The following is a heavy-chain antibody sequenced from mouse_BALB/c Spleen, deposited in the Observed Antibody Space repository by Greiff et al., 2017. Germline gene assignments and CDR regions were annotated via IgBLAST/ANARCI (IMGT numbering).Heavy chain of an antibody. CDR3: TRGGYYGWFAY. CDR1: GFTFSNYW. V-gene: IGHV6-6*02. J-gene: IGHJ3*01. Sequence: EVKLVESGGGLVQPGGSMKLSCVASGFTFSNYWMNWVRQSPDKGLEWVAEIRLKSNNYATHYSESVKGRFTISRDDSKSSVYLQMNNLRPEDTGIYYCTRGGYYGWFAYWGQGTLVTVSA. D-gene: IGHD2-3*01. CDR2: IRLKSNNYAT.